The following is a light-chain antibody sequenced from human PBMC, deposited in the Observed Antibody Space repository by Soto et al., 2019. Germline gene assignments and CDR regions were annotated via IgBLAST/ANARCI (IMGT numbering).Light chain of an antibody. CDR3: LLYYDGPRVWF. CDR2: STS. J-gene: IGLJ3*02. V-gene: IGLV7-43*01. CDR1: TGAVTSGNY. Sequence: QAVVTQEPSLTVSPGGTGTLTCASSTGAVTSGNYPNWFQQKPGQPPRALIYSTSKKQSWTPARFSGSLHGGKAALTLSGVQPEDEAEYYCLLYYDGPRVWFFGGGTKLTVL.